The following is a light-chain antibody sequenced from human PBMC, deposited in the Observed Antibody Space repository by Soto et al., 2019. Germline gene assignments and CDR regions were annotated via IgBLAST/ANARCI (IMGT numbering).Light chain of an antibody. V-gene: IGLV2-14*01. Sequence: QSALTQPASVSGSPGQSITISCAGTSTDVGGYNYVSWYQQHPGKAPKLMISEVSNRPSGVSNRFSGSKSGNTASLTISGLQAEDEGDYYCSSYTSSNTFVFGSGTELTVL. CDR2: EVS. CDR3: SSYTSSNTFV. J-gene: IGLJ1*01. CDR1: STDVGGYNY.